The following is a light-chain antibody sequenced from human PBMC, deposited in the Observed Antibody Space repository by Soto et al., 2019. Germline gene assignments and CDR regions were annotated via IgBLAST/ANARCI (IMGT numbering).Light chain of an antibody. Sequence: QSVLTQPPSVSGAPGQRVTISCTGSSSNIGAGYDVHWYQQLPGTAPKLLIYGNSNRPSGVPDRFSGSKSGTSPSLAITGLQAEDGAYYYCQSYDSSLSGYVFGTGTKLTVL. J-gene: IGLJ1*01. CDR2: GNS. CDR3: QSYDSSLSGYV. CDR1: SSNIGAGYD. V-gene: IGLV1-40*01.